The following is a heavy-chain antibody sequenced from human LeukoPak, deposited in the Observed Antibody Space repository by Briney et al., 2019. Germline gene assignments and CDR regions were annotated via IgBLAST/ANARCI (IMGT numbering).Heavy chain of an antibody. CDR2: INHSGST. CDR1: GGSFSGYY. V-gene: IGHV4-34*01. D-gene: IGHD2-2*01. CDR3: ARRSLYCSSTSCYGYYYYYMDV. J-gene: IGHJ6*03. Sequence: SETLSLTCAVYGGSFSGYYWSWIRQPPGKGLEWIGEINHSGSTNYNPSLKSRVTISVDTSKNQFSLKLSSVTAAGTAVYYCARRSLYCSSTSCYGYYYYYMDVWGKGTTVTISS.